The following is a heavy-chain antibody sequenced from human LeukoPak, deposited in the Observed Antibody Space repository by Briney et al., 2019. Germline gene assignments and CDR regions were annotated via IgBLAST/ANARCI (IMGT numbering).Heavy chain of an antibody. J-gene: IGHJ4*02. CDR1: GFTVSSNY. V-gene: IGHV3-53*05. CDR2: IYSGGST. D-gene: IGHD3-9*01. Sequence: PGGSLRLSCAASGFTVSSNYMSWVRQAPGKGLEWVSVIYSGGSTYYADSVKGRFTISRDNAKNSLYLQMNSLRAEDTALYYCAKDGDDILTGYYFGWGQGTLVTVSS. CDR3: AKDGDDILTGYYFG.